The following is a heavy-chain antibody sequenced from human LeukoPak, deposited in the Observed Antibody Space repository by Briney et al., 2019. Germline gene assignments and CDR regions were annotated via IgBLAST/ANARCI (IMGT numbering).Heavy chain of an antibody. Sequence: NTSETLSHTCTVSGGSISSSSYYWGWIRQPPGKGQEWIGRIYYSGSTYYNPSLKSRVTISVDTSKNQFSLKLSSVTAADTAVYYCARRDIVVLPAAIGYNWFDPWGQGTLVTVSS. CDR2: IYYSGST. CDR3: ARRDIVVLPAAIGYNWFDP. V-gene: IGHV4-39*01. J-gene: IGHJ5*02. CDR1: GGSISSSSYY. D-gene: IGHD2-2*02.